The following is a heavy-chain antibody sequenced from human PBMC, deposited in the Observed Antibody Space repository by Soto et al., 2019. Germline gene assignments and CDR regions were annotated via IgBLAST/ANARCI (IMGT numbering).Heavy chain of an antibody. V-gene: IGHV3-30*18. Sequence: QVQLVESGGGVVQPGRSLRLSCAASGFTFSSYGMHWVRQAPGKGLEWVAVISYEGSNKYYADSVNGRISISRDNSKHTLYLQMNTLRSEDTPVSYCAKALDGSGSYYGAISAYYYSYGMDVWRQGTTVAFSS. CDR1: GFTFSSYG. CDR2: ISYEGSNK. J-gene: IGHJ6*01. CDR3: AKALDGSGSYYGAISAYYYSYGMDV. D-gene: IGHD3-10*01.